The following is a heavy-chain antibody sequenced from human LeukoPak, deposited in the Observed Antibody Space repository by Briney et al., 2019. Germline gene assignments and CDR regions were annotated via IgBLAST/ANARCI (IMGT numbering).Heavy chain of an antibody. CDR2: IYYSGST. J-gene: IGHJ4*02. V-gene: IGHV4-59*12. Sequence: PSETLSLTCTVSGGSISSYYWSWIRQPPGKGLEWIGYIYYSGSTNYNPSLKSRVTISVDTSKNQFSLKLSSVTAADTAVYYCAREHYWGQGTLVTVSS. CDR3: AREHY. CDR1: GGSISSYY.